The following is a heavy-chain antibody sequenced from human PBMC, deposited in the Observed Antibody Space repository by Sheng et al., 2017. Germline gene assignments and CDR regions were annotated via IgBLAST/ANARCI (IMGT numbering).Heavy chain of an antibody. CDR1: GGTLSTFA. CDR2: ISPIIGTT. Sequence: QVQLVQSGAEMKKPGSSVKVSCKASGGTLSTFAISWVRQAPGQGLEWMGGISPIIGTTNYARKFQGRVTLTTDESSSTAHMDLGSLTCEDTAVYYCAIYSSALFDAFHIWGHGTVVTVSS. V-gene: IGHV1-69*05. CDR3: AIYSSALFDAFHI. D-gene: IGHD4-4*01. J-gene: IGHJ3*02.